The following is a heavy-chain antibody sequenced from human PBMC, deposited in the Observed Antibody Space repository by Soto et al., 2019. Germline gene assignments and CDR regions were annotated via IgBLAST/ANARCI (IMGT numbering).Heavy chain of an antibody. D-gene: IGHD3-10*01. CDR3: AREVEGSYSPADF. J-gene: IGHJ4*02. Sequence: QVQLVQSGPEVKKPGASVTVSCKTSGYTFTYHGIDWVRQAPGQGLEWVGWVSSYNGNTNYAYNLKDRVIMTTDASTSTAYMELRGLRSDDTAVYYCAREVEGSYSPADFWGQGTPVTVSS. CDR1: GYTFTYHG. CDR2: VSSYNGNT. V-gene: IGHV1-18*01.